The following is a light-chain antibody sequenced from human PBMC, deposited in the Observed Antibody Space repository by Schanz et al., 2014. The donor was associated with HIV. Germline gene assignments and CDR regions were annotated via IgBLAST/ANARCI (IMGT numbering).Light chain of an antibody. J-gene: IGLJ3*02. CDR2: DVN. V-gene: IGLV2-14*03. CDR3: SSYTTSGSLV. Sequence: QSALTQPASVSGSPGQSITISCTGTSSDVGGYNYLSWYQHHPGKAPKLMIYDVNNRPSGASNRFSGSKSGNTASLTISGLQAEDEADYYCSSYTTSGSLVFGGGTKLTVL. CDR1: SSDVGGYNY.